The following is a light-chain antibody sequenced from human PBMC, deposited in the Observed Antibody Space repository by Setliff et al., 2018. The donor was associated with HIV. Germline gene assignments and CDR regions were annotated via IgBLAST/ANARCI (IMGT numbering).Light chain of an antibody. J-gene: IGLJ1*01. CDR3: SSYTNYNLAI. V-gene: IGLV2-14*01. Sequence: QSVLTQPASMSGSPGQSITISCTGSSDDVGGSNYVSWYQQHPGKAPKLIIYEVTVRPSGVSSRFSGSKSGNTASLTISGLQPEDEADYYCSSYTNYNLAIFGPGTKVTVL. CDR2: EVT. CDR1: SDDVGGSNY.